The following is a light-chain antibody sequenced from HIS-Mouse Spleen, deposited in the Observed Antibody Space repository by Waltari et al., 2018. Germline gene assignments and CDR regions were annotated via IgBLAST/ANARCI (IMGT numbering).Light chain of an antibody. Sequence: QSALTQPASVSGSPGQSIPTSCTGTSTDVGGLNYFSWYQQHPGKAPKLMIYEVSNRPSGVSNRFSGSKSGNTASLTISGLQAEDEADYYCSSYTSSSTRVFGGGTKLTVL. J-gene: IGLJ3*02. CDR1: STDVGGLNY. CDR2: EVS. V-gene: IGLV2-14*01. CDR3: SSYTSSSTRV.